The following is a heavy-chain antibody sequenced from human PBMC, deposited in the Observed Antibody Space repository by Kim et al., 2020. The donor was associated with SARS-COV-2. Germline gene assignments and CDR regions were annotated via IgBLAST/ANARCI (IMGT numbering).Heavy chain of an antibody. D-gene: IGHD3-10*01. CDR2: ISYSGNT. V-gene: IGHV4-31*03. J-gene: IGHJ3*02. CDR1: GDSISNGGHF. Sequence: SETLSLTCTVSGDSISNGGHFWSWIRQHPGMGLEWIGYISYSGNTDYNPSLKSRLAISVDTSKNQFFLNLSSMTAADTALYYCARSRLGELDAFEIWGQGTLVTVSS. CDR3: ARSRLGELDAFEI.